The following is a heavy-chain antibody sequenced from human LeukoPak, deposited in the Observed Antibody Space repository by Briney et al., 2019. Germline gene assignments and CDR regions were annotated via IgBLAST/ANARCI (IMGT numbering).Heavy chain of an antibody. CDR2: INPNSGGT. CDR3: AIPSSEYSSGWYVFDY. J-gene: IGHJ4*02. CDR1: GYTFTGYY. D-gene: IGHD6-19*01. V-gene: IGHV1-2*02. Sequence: RASVKVSCKASGYTFTGYYLHWVRQAPGHGLEWMGWINPNSGGTSYAQKFRGRGTMTRDTSISTAYMELSRLRSYDTAVYYCAIPSSEYSSGWYVFDYWGQGTLVTVSS.